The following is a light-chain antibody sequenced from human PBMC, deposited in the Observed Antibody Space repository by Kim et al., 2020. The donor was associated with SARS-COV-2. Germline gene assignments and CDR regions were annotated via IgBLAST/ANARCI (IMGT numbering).Light chain of an antibody. CDR2: DVS. CDR1: SSDVSGYNY. J-gene: IGLJ3*02. Sequence: PGQSVTISCTGTSSDVSGYNYFSWYQQHPGKAPKLMIYDVSKRPSGVPDRFSGSKSGNTASLTISGLQAEDEADYYCCSYAGSYTVFGGGTKLTVL. V-gene: IGLV2-11*01. CDR3: CSYAGSYTV.